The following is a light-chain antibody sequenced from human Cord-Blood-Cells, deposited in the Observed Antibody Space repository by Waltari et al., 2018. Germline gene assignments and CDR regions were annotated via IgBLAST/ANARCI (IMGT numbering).Light chain of an antibody. J-gene: IGLJ1*01. V-gene: IGLV2-14*01. CDR3: SSYTSSSTYV. CDR2: EVS. CDR1: SSDVGGYNY. Sequence: QCALTQPASVSGPPGQSITITRTGTSSDVGGYNYVSWYQQHPAKAPKLMIYEVSNRPSGVSNRFSGSKSGNTASLTISGLQAEDEADYYCSSYTSSSTYVFGTGTKVTVL.